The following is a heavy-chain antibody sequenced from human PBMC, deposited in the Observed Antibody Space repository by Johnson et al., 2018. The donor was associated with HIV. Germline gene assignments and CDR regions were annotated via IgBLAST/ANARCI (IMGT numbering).Heavy chain of an antibody. J-gene: IGHJ3*02. Sequence: VQLVESGGALVQPGGSLRLSCAASGFTVSSNSMTWVRQAPGKGLEWVSLIYRGGSRYYADSVKGRFTISRDNSKNTLYLQMNSQGAKDTAVYYCAKPSTESAFDIWGQGTMVTVSS. CDR1: GFTVSSNS. CDR2: IYRGGSR. V-gene: IGHV3-66*04. CDR3: AKPSTESAFDI. D-gene: IGHD1-1*01.